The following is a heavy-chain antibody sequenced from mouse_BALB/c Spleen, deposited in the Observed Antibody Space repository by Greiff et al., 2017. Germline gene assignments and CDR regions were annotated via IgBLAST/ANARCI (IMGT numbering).Heavy chain of an antibody. D-gene: IGHD2-10*01. CDR2: ISYSGST. J-gene: IGHJ3*01. Sequence: EVKLLESGPGLVKPSQSLSLTCTVTGYSITSDYAWNWIRQFPGNRLEWMGYISYSGSTSYNPSLKSRISITRDTSKNQFFLQLNSVTTEDTATYYCARPYYEGFAYWGQGTLVTVSA. V-gene: IGHV3-2*02. CDR3: ARPYYEGFAY. CDR1: GYSITSDYA.